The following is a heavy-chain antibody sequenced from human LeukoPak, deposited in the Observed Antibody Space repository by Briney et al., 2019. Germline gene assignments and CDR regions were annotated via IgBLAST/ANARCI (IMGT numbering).Heavy chain of an antibody. CDR2: FDPEDGET. CDR3: ATGPIASYSSSRYGMDV. D-gene: IGHD6-13*01. V-gene: IGHV1-24*01. J-gene: IGHJ6*02. Sequence: ASVKVSCKVSGYTLTELSMHWVRQAPGKGLEWMGGFDPEDGETIYAQKFQGRVTMTEDTSTDTAYMELSSLRSEDTAVYYCATGPIASYSSSRYGMDVWGQGTTVTVSS. CDR1: GYTLTELS.